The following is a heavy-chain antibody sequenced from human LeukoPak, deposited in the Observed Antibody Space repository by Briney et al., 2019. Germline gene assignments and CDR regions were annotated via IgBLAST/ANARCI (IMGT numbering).Heavy chain of an antibody. CDR3: ARAYAERYTSSWYFDY. J-gene: IGHJ4*02. Sequence: GGSLRLSCAASGFTFSSYWIHWVRQAPGKGLVWVSRISSDGSSTTYADSVKGRFTISRDNAKNTLYLQMNSLRPEDTAVYYCARAYAERYTSSWYFDYWGQGTLVTVSS. V-gene: IGHV3-74*01. D-gene: IGHD6-13*01. CDR2: ISSDGSST. CDR1: GFTFSSYW.